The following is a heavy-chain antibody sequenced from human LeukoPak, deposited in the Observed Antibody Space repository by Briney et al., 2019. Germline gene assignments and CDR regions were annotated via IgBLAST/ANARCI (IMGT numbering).Heavy chain of an antibody. Sequence: PSETLSLTCAVYGGSFSGYYWSWIRQPPGKGLEWIGEINHSGSTNYNPSPKSRVTISVDTSKNQFSLKLSSLTAADTAVYYCAGYYYDSSGYYTFEYWGQGTLVTVSS. CDR1: GGSFSGYY. CDR3: AGYYYDSSGYYTFEY. V-gene: IGHV4-34*01. J-gene: IGHJ4*02. D-gene: IGHD3-22*01. CDR2: INHSGST.